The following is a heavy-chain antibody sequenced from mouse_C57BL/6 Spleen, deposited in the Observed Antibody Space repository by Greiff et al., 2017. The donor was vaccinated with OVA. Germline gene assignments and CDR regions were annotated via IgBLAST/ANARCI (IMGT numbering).Heavy chain of an antibody. V-gene: IGHV5-6*01. J-gene: IGHJ3*01. CDR3: AREGDSSGYAWLAY. CDR1: GFTFSSYG. D-gene: IGHD3-2*02. CDR2: ISSGGSYT. Sequence: EVKLVESGGDLVKPGGSLKLSCAASGFTFSSYGMSWVRQTPDQRLEWVATISSGGSYTYYPDSVKGRFTISRDNAKNTLYLQMSSLKSEDTAMYDCAREGDSSGYAWLAYWGQGTLVTVSA.